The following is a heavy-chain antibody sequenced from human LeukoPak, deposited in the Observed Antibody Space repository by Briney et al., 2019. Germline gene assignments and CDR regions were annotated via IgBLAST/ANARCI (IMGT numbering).Heavy chain of an antibody. CDR3: ARPQADYYDSSGFY. CDR2: IYYSGNT. D-gene: IGHD3-22*01. CDR1: GVCISSSSYC. V-gene: IGHV4-39*01. Sequence: PSESLSLTSAVSGVCISSSSYCSGCTRQPPGKGLEWMGRIYYSGNTYYNPSLKSRVTIYGHTSKNLFSLKLSSVTAADTAVFYCARPQADYYDSSGFYWGQRGQAADSS. J-gene: IGHJ4*02.